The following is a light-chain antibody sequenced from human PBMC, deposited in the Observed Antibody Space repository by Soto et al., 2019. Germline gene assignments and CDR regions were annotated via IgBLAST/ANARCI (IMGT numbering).Light chain of an antibody. CDR2: GAS. CDR1: QSVSYY. CDR3: QQYNNWPPIT. J-gene: IGKJ5*01. V-gene: IGKV3-15*01. Sequence: EIVLPQSPGTLSLSPGASSPLSGRASQSVSYYLAWYQQKPGQAPRLLIYGASTRAAGIPARFSGSGSGTDFTLTITSLQSEDFAVYYCQQYNNWPPITFGQGTRLEIK.